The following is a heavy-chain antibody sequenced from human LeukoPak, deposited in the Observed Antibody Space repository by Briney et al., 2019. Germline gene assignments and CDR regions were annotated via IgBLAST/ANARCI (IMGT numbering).Heavy chain of an antibody. V-gene: IGHV4-59*08. J-gene: IGHJ4*02. D-gene: IGHD5-18*01. CDR1: GGSISSYY. CDR2: IYYSGST. Sequence: SETLSLTCTVSGGSISSYYWSWIRQPPGKGLEWIGYIYYSGSTNYNPSLKCRVTISLDTSKNQFSLKLSSVTAADTAVYYCARHQLWSEYDYWGQGTLVTVSS. CDR3: ARHQLWSEYDY.